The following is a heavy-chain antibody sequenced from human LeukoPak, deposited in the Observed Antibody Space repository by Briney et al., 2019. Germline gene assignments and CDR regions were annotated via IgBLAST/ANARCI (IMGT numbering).Heavy chain of an antibody. CDR3: ATNPRSIVVVSFDY. J-gene: IGHJ4*02. CDR2: FDPEDGET. Sequence: ASVKVSCKASGYTFTSYDINWVRQAPGKGLEWMGGFDPEDGETIYAQKFQGRVTMTEDTSTDTAYMELSSLRSEDTAVYYCATNPRSIVVVSFDYWGQGTLVTVSS. D-gene: IGHD3-22*01. CDR1: GYTFTSYD. V-gene: IGHV1-24*01.